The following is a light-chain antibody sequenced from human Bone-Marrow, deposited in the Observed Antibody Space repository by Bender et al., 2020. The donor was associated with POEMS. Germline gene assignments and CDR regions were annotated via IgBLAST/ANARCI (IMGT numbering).Light chain of an antibody. J-gene: IGLJ2*01. V-gene: IGLV3-21*03. Sequence: SYVLTQPPSVSVAPGKTATITCGGNNIGSETVHWYQQKPAQAPVLVVFDDTDRPSGIPERFSGSNSGNTATLTVSGTQPIDEADYYCQAWDSNTDVVFGGGTKLTVL. CDR3: QAWDSNTDVV. CDR2: DDT. CDR1: NIGSET.